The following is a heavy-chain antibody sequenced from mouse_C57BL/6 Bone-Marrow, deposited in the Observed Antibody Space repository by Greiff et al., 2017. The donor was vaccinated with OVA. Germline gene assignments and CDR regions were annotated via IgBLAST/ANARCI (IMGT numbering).Heavy chain of an antibody. J-gene: IGHJ1*03. Sequence: QVQLQQPGAELVKPGASVKLSCKASGYTFPSYWMQWVKQRPGPGLDWLGAIDPSDSYTNFNQKLKGKATLTVATSSSTAYMQLSSLTSEDSAVYDCARSGGYDGYSRWYFDVWGTGATVTVSS. D-gene: IGHD2-3*01. CDR3: ARSGGYDGYSRWYFDV. CDR1: GYTFPSYW. CDR2: IDPSDSYT. V-gene: IGHV1-50*01.